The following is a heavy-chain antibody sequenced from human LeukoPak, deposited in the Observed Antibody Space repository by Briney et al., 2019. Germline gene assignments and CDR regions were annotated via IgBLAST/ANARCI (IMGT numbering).Heavy chain of an antibody. Sequence: GGSLRLSCAASGFTFSSYGMHWVRQAPGKGLEWVAVIWYDGSNKYYADSVKGQFTISRDNSKNTLYLQMNSLRAEDTAVYYCARGEQLWLHLGYWGQGTLVTVSS. D-gene: IGHD5-18*01. CDR3: ARGEQLWLHLGY. V-gene: IGHV3-33*01. CDR1: GFTFSSYG. CDR2: IWYDGSNK. J-gene: IGHJ4*02.